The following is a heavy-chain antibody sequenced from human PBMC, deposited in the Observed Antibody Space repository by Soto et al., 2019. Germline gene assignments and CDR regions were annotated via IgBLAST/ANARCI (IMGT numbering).Heavy chain of an antibody. CDR1: GGTFSSYA. CDR2: IIPIFGTA. D-gene: IGHD3-10*01. J-gene: IGHJ3*02. Sequence: QVQLVQSGAEVKKPGSSVKVSCKASGGTFSSYAISWVRQAPGQGLEWMGGIIPIFGTANYAQKFQGRVTITADESTSTADMELSSLRSEDTAVYYCARPYYYGSGSYYNDAFDIWGQGTMVTVSS. V-gene: IGHV1-69*01. CDR3: ARPYYYGSGSYYNDAFDI.